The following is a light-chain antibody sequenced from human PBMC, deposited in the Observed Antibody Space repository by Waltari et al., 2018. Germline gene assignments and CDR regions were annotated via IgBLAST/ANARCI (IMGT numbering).Light chain of an antibody. CDR1: SSDVGGYNY. J-gene: IGLJ1*01. V-gene: IGLV2-8*01. CDR2: EVS. Sequence: QSALTQPPSASGSPGQSVTISCTGTSSDVGGYNYVSWYQQHPGKAPKLMIYEVSKRPSGVPGRFSGSKSGNTASLTVSGLQAEDEADYYCSSYAGSNNGDVFGTGTKVTVL. CDR3: SSYAGSNNGDV.